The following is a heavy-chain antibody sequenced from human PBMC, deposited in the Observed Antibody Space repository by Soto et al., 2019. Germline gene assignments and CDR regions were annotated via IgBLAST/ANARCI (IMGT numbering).Heavy chain of an antibody. CDR3: ARDEEYSGSYSDYYYGMDV. V-gene: IGHV3-21*01. CDR1: GFTFSSYS. J-gene: IGHJ6*02. CDR2: ISSSSSYI. Sequence: GGSLRLSCAASGFTFSSYSMNWVRQAPGKGLEWVSSISSSSSYIYYADSVKGRFTISRDNAKNSLYLQMNSLRAEDTAVYYCARDEEYSGSYSDYYYGMDVWGQGTTVTVSS. D-gene: IGHD1-26*01.